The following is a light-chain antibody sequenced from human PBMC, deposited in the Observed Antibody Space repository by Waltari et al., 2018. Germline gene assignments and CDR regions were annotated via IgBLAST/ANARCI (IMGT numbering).Light chain of an antibody. V-gene: IGKV1-5*03. J-gene: IGKJ2*01. CDR3: QHLFNYPYT. CDR1: QSMSDW. CDR2: KVS. Sequence: DIPMTQSPSTLSASGGGRVTIACRASQSMSDWPGWDQQKPGEAPKVLIYKVSSLENGVPPRFSGSGFGTEFNLTITSLQPDDFATYYCQHLFNYPYTFGQGTKLE.